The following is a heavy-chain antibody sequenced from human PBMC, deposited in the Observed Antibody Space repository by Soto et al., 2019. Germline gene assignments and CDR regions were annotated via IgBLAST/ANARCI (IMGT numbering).Heavy chain of an antibody. CDR2: IDTSGGGT. Sequence: EVQLLESGGGLVQPGGSLRLSCAASGLTFSSFAMRWVRQAPGKGLECVSAIDTSGGGTYYADSVKGRFTISRDNSKNTMYLQMNRLRAEDKAVYYAVKSSRPLGDSWGQGTMVTVSS. CDR1: GLTFSSFA. CDR3: VKSSRPLGDS. J-gene: IGHJ4*02. D-gene: IGHD6-13*01. V-gene: IGHV3-23*01.